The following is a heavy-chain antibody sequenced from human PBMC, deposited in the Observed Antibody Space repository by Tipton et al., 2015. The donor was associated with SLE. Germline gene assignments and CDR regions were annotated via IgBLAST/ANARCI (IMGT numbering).Heavy chain of an antibody. V-gene: IGHV3-21*01. CDR2: ISSNNVFI. D-gene: IGHD2-21*01. J-gene: IGHJ5*02. CDR1: GFTFRSYT. CDR3: ARELMYNVDFDP. Sequence: SLRLSCVASGFTFRSYTMHWVRQAPGKGLEWVSTISSNNVFIDYADSVRGRFTVSRDNVKNSLYLQMTSLRVEDTGVYFCARELMYNVDFDPWGQGTLVTVSS.